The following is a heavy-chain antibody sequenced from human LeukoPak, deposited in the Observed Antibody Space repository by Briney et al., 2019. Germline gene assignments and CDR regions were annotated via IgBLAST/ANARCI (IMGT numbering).Heavy chain of an antibody. CDR3: ARWIGVTTGRDAFDI. Sequence: SETLSLTCSVSGGSISSYYWSWIRQPPGKGLEWIGYIYYSGSTNYNSSLKSRVAISVDTSKNQFSLKLSSVAAADTAVYYCARWIGVTTGRDAFDIWGQGTMVTVSS. V-gene: IGHV4-59*01. J-gene: IGHJ3*02. CDR1: GGSISSYY. CDR2: IYYSGST. D-gene: IGHD4-17*01.